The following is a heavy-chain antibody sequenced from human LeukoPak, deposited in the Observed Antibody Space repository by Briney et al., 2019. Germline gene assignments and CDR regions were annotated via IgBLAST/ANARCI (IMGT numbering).Heavy chain of an antibody. J-gene: IGHJ4*02. CDR2: ISSSSSTI. V-gene: IGHV3-48*01. CDR1: GFTFSSYS. D-gene: IGHD3-22*01. CDR3: ARDSASDYYDSSGYYPQRY. Sequence: GGSLRLSCAASGFTFSSYSMNWVRQAPGKGLEWVSSISSSSSTIYYADSVKGRFTISRDNAKNSLYLQMNSLRAEDTAVYYCARDSASDYYDSSGYYPQRYWGQGTLVTVSS.